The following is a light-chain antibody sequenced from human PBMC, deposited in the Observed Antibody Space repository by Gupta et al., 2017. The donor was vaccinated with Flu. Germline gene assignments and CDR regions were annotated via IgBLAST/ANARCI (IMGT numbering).Light chain of an antibody. CDR1: RSDVGGYNY. J-gene: IGLJ2*01. V-gene: IGLV2-11*01. CDR2: DVS. Sequence: QSALTQPRSVSGSPGQSVTISCTGTRSDVGGYNYVSWYQQHPGKAPKLMMYDVSKRPSGVPDRFSGSKSGNTASLTISGRQAEDEADYYCCSYAGSYTFEVVFGGGTKLTVL. CDR3: CSYAGSYTFEVV.